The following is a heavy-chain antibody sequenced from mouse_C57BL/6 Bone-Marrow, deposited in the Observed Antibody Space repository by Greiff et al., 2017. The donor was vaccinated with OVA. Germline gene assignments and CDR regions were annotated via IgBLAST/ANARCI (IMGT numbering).Heavy chain of an antibody. V-gene: IGHV5-12*01. CDR3: ARLDAMDY. Sequence: EVKLVESGGGFVQPGGALKLSCAASGFPFRDFYMYWIRQTPEKRLEGVAYISNGGGSTYYPDTVKGRFTISRDNAKNTLYRQMSRLKSEDTAMYSCARLDAMDYWGQGTSVTVSS. CDR2: ISNGGGST. CDR1: GFPFRDFY. J-gene: IGHJ4*01.